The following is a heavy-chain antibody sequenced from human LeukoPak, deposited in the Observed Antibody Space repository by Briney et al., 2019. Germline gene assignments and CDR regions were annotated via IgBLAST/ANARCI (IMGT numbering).Heavy chain of an antibody. CDR1: GFTFSSYA. CDR2: ISGSGGST. CDR3: AKDQDYSDSSGYSV. J-gene: IGHJ4*02. Sequence: GGSLRLSCAASGFTFSSYAMSWVRQAPVKGLEWVSAISGSGGSTYYADSVKGRFTISRDNSKNTLYLQMNSLRAEDTAVYYCAKDQDYSDSSGYSVWGQGTLVTVSS. V-gene: IGHV3-23*01. D-gene: IGHD3-22*01.